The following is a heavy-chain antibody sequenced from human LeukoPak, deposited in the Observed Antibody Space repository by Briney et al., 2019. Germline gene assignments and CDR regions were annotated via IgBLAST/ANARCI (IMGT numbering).Heavy chain of an antibody. Sequence: PSETLSLTCTVSGGSISSSSYYWGWIRQPPGKGLEWIGTIYYSGSTYYNPSLKSRVTISVDTSKNQFSLKLSSVTAADTAVYYCASLRPPIVGSTLLDYWGQGTLVTVSS. CDR3: ASLRPPIVGSTLLDY. J-gene: IGHJ4*02. CDR1: GGSISSSSYY. D-gene: IGHD1-26*01. V-gene: IGHV4-39*01. CDR2: IYYSGST.